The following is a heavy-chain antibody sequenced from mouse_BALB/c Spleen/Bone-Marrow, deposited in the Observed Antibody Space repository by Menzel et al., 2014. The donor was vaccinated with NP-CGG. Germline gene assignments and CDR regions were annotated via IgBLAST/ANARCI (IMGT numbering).Heavy chain of an antibody. CDR3: ARGGGYDWYFDV. CDR2: ISSGGSYT. V-gene: IGHV5-9-1*01. Sequence: EVKLMESGGGLVKPGGSLKLSCAASGFTFSSYAMSWVRQNPEKRLEWVATISSGGSYTYYPDSVKGRFTISRDNAKNTLYLQMSSLRSEDTAMYYCARGGGYDWYFDVWGAGTTVTVSS. CDR1: GFTFSSYA. J-gene: IGHJ1*01. D-gene: IGHD2-2*01.